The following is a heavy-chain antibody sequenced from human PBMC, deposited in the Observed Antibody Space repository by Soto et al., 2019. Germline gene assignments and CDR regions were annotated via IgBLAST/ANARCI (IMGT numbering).Heavy chain of an antibody. V-gene: IGHV1-18*01. CDR3: ARDHTTMVRGVRHLGY. D-gene: IGHD3-10*01. J-gene: IGHJ4*02. CDR1: GYTFTSYG. Sequence: ASVKVSCKASGYTFTSYGISWVRQAPGQGLEWMGWISAYNGNTNYAQKLQGRVTMTADTSTSTAYMELRSLRSDDTAVYYCARDHTTMVRGVRHLGYWGQGTLVTVSS. CDR2: ISAYNGNT.